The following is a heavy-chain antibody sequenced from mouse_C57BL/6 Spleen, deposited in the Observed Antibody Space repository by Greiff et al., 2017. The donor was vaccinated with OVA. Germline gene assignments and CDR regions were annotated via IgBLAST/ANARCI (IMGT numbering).Heavy chain of an antibody. V-gene: IGHV5-6*01. J-gene: IGHJ1*03. D-gene: IGHD1-1*01. CDR2: ISSGGSYT. CDR1: GFTFSSYG. CDR3: ARQGDYGSRYGYFDV. Sequence: EVQVVESGGDLVKPGGSLKLSCAASGFTFSSYGMSWVRQTPDKRLEWVATISSGGSYTYYPDSVKGRSTISRDNAKNTLYLQMSSLKSEDTAMYYCARQGDYGSRYGYFDVWGTGTTVTVSS.